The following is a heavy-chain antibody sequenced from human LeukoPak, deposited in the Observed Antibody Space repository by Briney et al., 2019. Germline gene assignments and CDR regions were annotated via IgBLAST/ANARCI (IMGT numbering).Heavy chain of an antibody. CDR2: ISWNSGSI. CDR3: AKDLGYSGYGYFDY. V-gene: IGHV3-9*01. CDR1: GFTFDDYV. J-gene: IGHJ4*02. D-gene: IGHD5-12*01. Sequence: PGRSLRLSCAASGFTFDDYVMHWVRQAPGEGLEWVSGISWNSGSIGYADSVKGRFTISRDNAKNSLYLQMNSLRAEDTALYYCAKDLGYSGYGYFDYWGQGTLVTVSS.